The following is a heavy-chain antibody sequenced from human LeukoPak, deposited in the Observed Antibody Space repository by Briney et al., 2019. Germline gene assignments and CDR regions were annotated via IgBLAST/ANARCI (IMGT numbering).Heavy chain of an antibody. CDR2: ISYDGSNK. CDR1: RFTFSTYG. J-gene: IGHJ4*02. Sequence: ARSLRLSCAASRFTFSTYGMHWVRQAPGKGLEWVAVISYDGSNKYYADSVKGRFTISRDNSKNTLYLQMNSLRVEDTAVYYCAKGGPPTGASPRPWDFNYWGQGTLVTVSS. V-gene: IGHV3-30*18. D-gene: IGHD1-26*01. CDR3: AKGGPPTGASPRPWDFNY.